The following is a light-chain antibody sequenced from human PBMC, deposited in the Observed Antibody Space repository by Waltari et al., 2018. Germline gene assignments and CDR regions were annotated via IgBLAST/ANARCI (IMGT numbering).Light chain of an antibody. CDR2: DAS. CDR3: QQRSSWPQT. CDR1: QSVSNC. V-gene: IGKV3-11*01. Sequence: EIVLTQSPATLSLSPGERATLSCRASQSVSNCLAWYQQKPGQAPRLLIYDASKRATGIPARFSGSGSGTDFTLTISSLEPEDFAVYYCQQRSSWPQTFGQGTKLEIK. J-gene: IGKJ2*01.